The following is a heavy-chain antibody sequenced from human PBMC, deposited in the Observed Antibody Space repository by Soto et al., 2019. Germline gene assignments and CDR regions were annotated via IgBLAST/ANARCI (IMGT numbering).Heavy chain of an antibody. V-gene: IGHV4-39*01. CDR2: IYYSGST. CDR1: GVFTSSSSYN. CDR3: ARQWLVHVSFDY. Sequence: SETLSLTCTVSGVFTSSSSYNGGWIRQPPGKGLEWIGSIYYSGSTYYNPSLKSRVTMSVDTSNNQFSLKLSSVTAADTAVYYCARQWLVHVSFDYWGQGTLVTVSS. J-gene: IGHJ4*02. D-gene: IGHD6-19*01.